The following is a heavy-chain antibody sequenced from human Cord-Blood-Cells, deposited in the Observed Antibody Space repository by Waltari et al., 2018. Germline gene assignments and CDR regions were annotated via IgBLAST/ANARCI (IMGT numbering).Heavy chain of an antibody. Sequence: GGVVQPGRSLRLSCAASGFTFSSYAMHWVRQAPGKGLEWVAVISYDGSNKYYADSVKGRFTISRDNSKNTLYLQMNSLRAEDTAVYYCVRATMVQGVINYWGQGTLVTVSS. CDR2: ISYDGSNK. CDR1: GFTFSSYA. J-gene: IGHJ4*02. D-gene: IGHD3-10*01. V-gene: IGHV3-30-3*01. CDR3: VRATMVQGVINY.